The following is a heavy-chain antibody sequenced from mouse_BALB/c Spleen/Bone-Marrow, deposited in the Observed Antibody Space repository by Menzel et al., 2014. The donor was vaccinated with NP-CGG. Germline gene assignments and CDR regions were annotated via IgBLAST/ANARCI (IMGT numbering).Heavy chain of an antibody. J-gene: IGHJ4*01. D-gene: IGHD4-1*01. CDR3: ARWEYYAMDY. CDR2: IDPANGNT. V-gene: IGHV14-3*02. CDR1: GFNIKDTY. Sequence: EVMLVESGAELVKPGASVKLSCTASGFNIKDTYMHWVKQRPEQGLEWIGRIDPANGNTKYDPKFQGKATITADTSSNTAYLQLCSLTSEDTAVYYCARWEYYAMDYWGQGTSATVSS.